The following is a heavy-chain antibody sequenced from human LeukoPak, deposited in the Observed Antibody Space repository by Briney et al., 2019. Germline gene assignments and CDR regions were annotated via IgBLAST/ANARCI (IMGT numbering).Heavy chain of an antibody. CDR2: INPSGGST. V-gene: IGHV1-46*01. D-gene: IGHD4-17*01. CDR3: ARGNPTNYGAYLYYFDY. J-gene: IGHJ4*02. CDR1: GYTFTTYY. Sequence: ASVKVSCKASGYTFTTYYMHWVRQAPSHGLKWMGIINPSGGSTNYAQKFQGRVTMTRDTSTSTVYMELSSLRSEDTAVYYCARGNPTNYGAYLYYFDYWGQGALVTVSS.